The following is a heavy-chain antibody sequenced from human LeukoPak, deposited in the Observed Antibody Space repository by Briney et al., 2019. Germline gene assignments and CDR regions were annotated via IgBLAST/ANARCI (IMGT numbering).Heavy chain of an antibody. CDR1: GLTDITND. CDR3: ARGVEPLAANTLAY. V-gene: IGHV3-53*01. D-gene: IGHD1-14*01. J-gene: IGHJ4*02. CDR2: LYSDGNT. Sequence: GGSLRLLRAASGLTDITNDMTWVRQAPGKGLEWVSVLYSDGNTKYADSVQGRFTISRDNSKNTLYLEMNSLSPDDTAVYYCARGVEPLAANTLAYWGQGTLVTVSS.